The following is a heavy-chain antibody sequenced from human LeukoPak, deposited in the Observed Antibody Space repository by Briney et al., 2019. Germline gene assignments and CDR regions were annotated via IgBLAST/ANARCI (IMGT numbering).Heavy chain of an antibody. Sequence: PSETLSLNCTVSGGSISSTSFQGGWIRQPPGKGLEWIGSIHYSGNTYYNPSLKSPVTISVDTSKNQFSLKLTSVTAADTAVYYCAGRVGASIWTGMDLWGQGTLVTVSS. CDR2: IHYSGNT. V-gene: IGHV4-39*01. CDR3: AGRVGASIWTGMDL. D-gene: IGHD1-26*01. J-gene: IGHJ5*02. CDR1: GGSISSTSFQ.